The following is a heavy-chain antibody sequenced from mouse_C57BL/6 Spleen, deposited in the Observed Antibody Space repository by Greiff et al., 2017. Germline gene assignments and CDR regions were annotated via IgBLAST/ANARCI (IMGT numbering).Heavy chain of an antibody. D-gene: IGHD1-1*01. CDR1: GYTFTSYW. Sequence: QVQLQQPGAELVRPGSSVKLSCKASGYTFTSYWMHWVKQRPIQSLEWIGNIDPSDSETHYNQKFKDKATLTVDKSSSTAYMQLSSLTSEDSAVYYGAKVDYYGSRYWYFDVWGTGTTVTVSS. V-gene: IGHV1-52*01. CDR3: AKVDYYGSRYWYFDV. J-gene: IGHJ1*03. CDR2: IDPSDSET.